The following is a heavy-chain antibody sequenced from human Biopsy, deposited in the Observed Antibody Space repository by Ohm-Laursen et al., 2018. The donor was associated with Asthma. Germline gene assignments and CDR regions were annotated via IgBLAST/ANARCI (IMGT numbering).Heavy chain of an antibody. CDR1: GYTFIGCH. D-gene: IGHD6-13*01. J-gene: IGHJ5*02. CDR3: ARGQKSAGDRWFDP. V-gene: IGHV1-2*06. Sequence: VKVSCKASGYTFIGCHIHWMRQAPGQGLEWMGRVNPNSGGTNYAQKFQGRVTMTRDTSISTAYMEVSRLRSDDTAVYYCARGQKSAGDRWFDPWGQGTLVTVSS. CDR2: VNPNSGGT.